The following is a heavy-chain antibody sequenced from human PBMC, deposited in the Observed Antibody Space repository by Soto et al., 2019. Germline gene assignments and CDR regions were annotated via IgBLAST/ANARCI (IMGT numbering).Heavy chain of an antibody. V-gene: IGHV4-59*11. CDR3: AIGGIEARKGRWVDP. Sequence: SETLSLTCTVSGGSISSHCWAWIRQPPGKGLEWIGYIHYSGSTNYNASLKSRVTISVDTSKNQFSLKLRSVTAADTAVYYCAIGGIEARKGRWVDPWGQGTLVTVSS. J-gene: IGHJ5*02. D-gene: IGHD6-6*01. CDR1: GGSISSHC. CDR2: IHYSGST.